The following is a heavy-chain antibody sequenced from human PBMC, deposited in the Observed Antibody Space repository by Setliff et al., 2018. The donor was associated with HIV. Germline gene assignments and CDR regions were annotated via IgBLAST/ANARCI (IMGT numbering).Heavy chain of an antibody. J-gene: IGHJ6*03. V-gene: IGHV4-4*07. CDR2: VFASGST. CDR1: GGSFSSYH. D-gene: IGHD2-2*01. CDR3: ARVGASGVASSMDYHYYMDV. Sequence: ASETLSLTCTVSGGSFSSYHWSWIRHPAGKGLEWIGHVFASGSTKYNPSLESRVTISVDTSRTQFSLKLRSVTAADTAVYYCARVGASGVASSMDYHYYMDVWGKGTSVTVSS.